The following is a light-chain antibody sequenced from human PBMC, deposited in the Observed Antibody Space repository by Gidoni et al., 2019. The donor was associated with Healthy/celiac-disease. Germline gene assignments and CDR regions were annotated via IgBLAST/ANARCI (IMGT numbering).Light chain of an antibody. Sequence: DIVMTQSPLSLPVTPGAPASISCRSSQSHLHSNGYNYLDWYLQKPGQSPQLLIYLGSNRASGVPDRFSGSGSGTDFTLKISRVEAEDVGVYYCMQALQTPYTCGQETKLEIK. CDR2: LGS. CDR1: QSHLHSNGYNY. V-gene: IGKV2-28*01. CDR3: MQALQTPYT. J-gene: IGKJ2*01.